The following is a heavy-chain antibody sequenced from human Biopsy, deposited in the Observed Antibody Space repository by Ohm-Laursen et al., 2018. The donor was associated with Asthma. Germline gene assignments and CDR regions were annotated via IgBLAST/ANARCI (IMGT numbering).Heavy chain of an antibody. J-gene: IGHJ4*02. CDR1: GFTFSSYS. CDR3: VKDHSAGYYYFDD. D-gene: IGHD2-21*01. V-gene: IGHV3-64D*08. Sequence: GSLRLSCTASGFTFSSYSMHWVRQVPGRGPEYVSFIATGGSNKFYADSVKGRFTVSRDNSKHTLYLHMTGLRADDTGVYYCVKDHSAGYYYFDDWGQGAQVTVSS. CDR2: IATGGSNK.